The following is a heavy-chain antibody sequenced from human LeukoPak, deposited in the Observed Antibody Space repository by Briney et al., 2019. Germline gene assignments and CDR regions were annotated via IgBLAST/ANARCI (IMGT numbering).Heavy chain of an antibody. CDR2: INHSGST. J-gene: IGHJ4*02. V-gene: IGHV4-34*01. Sequence: PSETLSLTCAVYGGFFSGYYWSRIRQPPGKGLEWIGEINHSGSTNYNPSLKSRVTISVDTSKNQFSLKLSSVTAADTAVYYCARAPARIAAAGYWGQGTLVTVSS. CDR1: GGFFSGYY. CDR3: ARAPARIAAAGY. D-gene: IGHD6-13*01.